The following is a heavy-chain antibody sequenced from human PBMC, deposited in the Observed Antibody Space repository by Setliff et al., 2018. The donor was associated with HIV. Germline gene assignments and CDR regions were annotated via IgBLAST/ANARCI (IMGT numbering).Heavy chain of an antibody. CDR3: ARDGEWGYHRPRDLDI. Sequence: ASVKVSCKISGYTLTELSIHWVRQAPGKGLEWMANFDPEDGETFYAQKFQGRLTMTEDTSTDTAYMELSSLRSEDTAVYYCARDGEWGYHRPRDLDIWGQGTMVTVSS. V-gene: IGHV1-24*01. CDR2: FDPEDGET. D-gene: IGHD2-2*01. CDR1: GYTLTELS. J-gene: IGHJ3*02.